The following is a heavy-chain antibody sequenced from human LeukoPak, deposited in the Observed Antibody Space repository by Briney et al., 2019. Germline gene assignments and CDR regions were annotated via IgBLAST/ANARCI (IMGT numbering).Heavy chain of an antibody. J-gene: IGHJ6*03. CDR1: GYSISTGYY. CDR3: ARVDWLANYYYYMDV. CDR2: IYHSGST. D-gene: IGHD2-21*01. V-gene: IGHV4-38-2*02. Sequence: SETLSLTCTVSGYSISTGYYWGWIRQPPGKGLEWIGSIYHSGSTYSNPSLKSRVTISVDTSKNQFSLNQSSVTAADTAVYYCARVDWLANYYYYMDVWGKGTTVTVSS.